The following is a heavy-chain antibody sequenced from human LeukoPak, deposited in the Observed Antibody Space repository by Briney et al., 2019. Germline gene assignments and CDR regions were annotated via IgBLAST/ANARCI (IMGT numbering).Heavy chain of an antibody. Sequence: SETLSLTCTVSGGSISSGGYHCSWIRQHPGKGLEWIGYIHYSGSTYYNPSLKSRVTISVDTSKSQFSLKLSSVTAADTAVYYCARVRHDSSADYWGQGTLVTVSS. CDR2: IHYSGST. D-gene: IGHD3-22*01. CDR1: GGSISSGGYH. CDR3: ARVRHDSSADY. V-gene: IGHV4-31*03. J-gene: IGHJ4*02.